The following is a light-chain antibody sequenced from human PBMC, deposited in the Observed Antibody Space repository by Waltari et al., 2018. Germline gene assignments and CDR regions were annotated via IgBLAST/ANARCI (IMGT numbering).Light chain of an antibody. J-gene: IGKJ1*01. V-gene: IGKV3-15*01. CDR1: QSVSSN. CDR3: QQYNNWPPWT. CDR2: GAS. Sequence: EIAMTQSPATLSVSPGERATLSCRASQSVSSNLAWYQQKPGQAPRLLIYGASTRATGIPARFSGSGSGTEFTFTISSLQSEDFAIYYCQQYNNWPPWTFGQGTTVEIK.